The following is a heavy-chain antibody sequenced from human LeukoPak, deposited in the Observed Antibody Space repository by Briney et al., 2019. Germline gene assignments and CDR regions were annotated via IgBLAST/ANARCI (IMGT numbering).Heavy chain of an antibody. CDR1: GFTFSSYG. V-gene: IGHV3-74*01. CDR3: ANYNGDYLDY. CDR2: INSDGSTT. J-gene: IGHJ4*02. D-gene: IGHD5-24*01. Sequence: PGGSLRLSCAASGFTFSSYGMHWVRQAPGKGLVWVSGINSDGSTTNYADSVKGRFTISRDNARNTLYLQMNSLGAEDTAVYYCANYNGDYLDYWGQGTLVAGPS.